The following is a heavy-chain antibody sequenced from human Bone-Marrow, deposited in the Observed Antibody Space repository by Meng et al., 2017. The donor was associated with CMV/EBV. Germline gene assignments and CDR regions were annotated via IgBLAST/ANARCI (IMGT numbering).Heavy chain of an antibody. CDR2: TYHRSKWYN. Sequence: SQTLSLTCAISGDSVSSNSAAWIWIRQSPSRGLEWLGRTYHRSKWYNDYAVSVKSRVIFNADTSKNQFSHHLNSVTHEDTAVYYCARGLADYYYGMDVWGQGTTVTVSS. CDR3: ARGLADYYYGMDV. V-gene: IGHV6-1*01. J-gene: IGHJ6*02. CDR1: GDSVSSNSAA.